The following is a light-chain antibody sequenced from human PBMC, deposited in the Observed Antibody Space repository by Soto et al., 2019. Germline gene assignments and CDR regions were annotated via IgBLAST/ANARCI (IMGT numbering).Light chain of an antibody. Sequence: QSVLTQSPSVSGAPGQRVTMSCTGSSSNIGAGYGVHWYQQVPGTAPKLLIYGNNNRPSGVPDRFSGSKSGTSASLAITGLQAEDEADYYCQSFDSSLSRRVFGTGTQLTVL. CDR3: QSFDSSLSRRV. V-gene: IGLV1-40*01. J-gene: IGLJ1*01. CDR1: SSNIGAGYG. CDR2: GNN.